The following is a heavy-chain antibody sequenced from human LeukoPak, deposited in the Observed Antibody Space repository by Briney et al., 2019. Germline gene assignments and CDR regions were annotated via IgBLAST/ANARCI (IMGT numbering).Heavy chain of an antibody. CDR2: INHSGST. CDR3: ARQTGSGLFILP. V-gene: IGHV4-34*01. J-gene: IGHJ4*02. CDR1: GGSFSGYY. Sequence: SSETLSLTCAVYGGSFSGYYWSWIRQPPEKGLEWIGEINHSGSTNYNPSLKSRVTISVDTSKNQFSLKLTSVTAADTAVYYCARQTGSGLFILPGGQGTLVTVSS. D-gene: IGHD3/OR15-3a*01.